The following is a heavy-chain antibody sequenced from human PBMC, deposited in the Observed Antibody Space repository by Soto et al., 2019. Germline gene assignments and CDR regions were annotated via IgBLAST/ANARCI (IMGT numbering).Heavy chain of an antibody. J-gene: IGHJ4*02. CDR2: IPRSAND. V-gene: IGHV3-48*01. CDR3: VRDQDWAIDY. Sequence: EVQLVESGGDLIQPGGSLRLSCAASGFSFSSYSMHWVRQAPGKGLEWIAYIPRSANDNYAASVKGRFIISRDNGKSSLYLQMNSLRVEDTATYYCVRDQDWAIDYWGQGALVTVSS. CDR1: GFSFSSYS. D-gene: IGHD3-9*01.